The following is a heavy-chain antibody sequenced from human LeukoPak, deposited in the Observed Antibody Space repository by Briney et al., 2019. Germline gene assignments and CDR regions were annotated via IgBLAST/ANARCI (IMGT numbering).Heavy chain of an antibody. J-gene: IGHJ4*02. CDR3: ARHDYYDSSNPYYFDY. V-gene: IGHV4-39*01. CDR2: IYYSGST. D-gene: IGHD3-22*01. CDR1: GGXISSSSYY. Sequence: PSETLSLTCTVSGGXISSSSYYWGWIRQPPGKGLEWIGSIYYSGSTYYNPSLKSRVTISVDTSKNQFSLKLSSVTAADTAVYYCARHDYYDSSNPYYFDYWGQGTLVTVSS.